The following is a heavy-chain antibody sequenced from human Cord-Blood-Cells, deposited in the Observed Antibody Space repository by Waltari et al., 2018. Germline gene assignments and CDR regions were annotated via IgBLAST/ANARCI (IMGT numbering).Heavy chain of an antibody. J-gene: IGHJ6*02. Sequence: QVQLQQWGAGLLKPAETLSLTCAVYGGSFSGYYWSWIRQPPGKGREWIGEINHTARANYNPLRKSRVTISVDTSKNQLSLKLRSVTAADTAVYYCASVNYYYYDGMEVWGQGTTVSVSS. CDR1: GGSFSGYY. CDR2: INHTARA. V-gene: IGHV4-34*01. CDR3: ASVNYYYYDGMEV.